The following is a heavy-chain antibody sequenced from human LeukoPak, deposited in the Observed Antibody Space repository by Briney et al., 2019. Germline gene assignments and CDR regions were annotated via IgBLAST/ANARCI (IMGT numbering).Heavy chain of an antibody. V-gene: IGHV4-59*01. Sequence: SETLSLTCTVSGGSISSYYWSWIRQPPGKGLGWIGYIYYSGSTNYNPSLKSRVTISVDTSKNQFSLKLNSVTAADTAVYYCARCYSSGSIDYWGQGTLVTVSS. CDR1: GGSISSYY. J-gene: IGHJ4*02. CDR2: IYYSGST. CDR3: ARCYSSGSIDY. D-gene: IGHD6-19*01.